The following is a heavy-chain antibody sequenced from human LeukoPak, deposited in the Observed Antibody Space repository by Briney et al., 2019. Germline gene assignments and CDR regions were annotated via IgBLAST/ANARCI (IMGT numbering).Heavy chain of an antibody. Sequence: HGESLKISCKGSGYSFTTYWIGWVRQMPGKGLECMGIIYPGDSDTRYSPSFQGQVTISADKSISTAYLQWSSLKASDTAMYYCATLGYSGSYYLDYWGQGTLVTVSS. CDR3: ATLGYSGSYYLDY. CDR2: IYPGDSDT. D-gene: IGHD1-26*01. CDR1: GYSFTTYW. V-gene: IGHV5-51*01. J-gene: IGHJ4*02.